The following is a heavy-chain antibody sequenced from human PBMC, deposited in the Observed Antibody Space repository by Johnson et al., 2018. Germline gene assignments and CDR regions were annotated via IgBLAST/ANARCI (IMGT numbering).Heavy chain of an antibody. D-gene: IGHD3-9*01. CDR3: AKGGRLVRYFDWAFIFQH. CDR1: GFTFSTYG. J-gene: IGHJ1*01. Sequence: QVQLVQSGGGVVQPGRSLRLSCAASGFTFSTYGMHWVRQAPGKGLEWVAVISYDGSNKYYADSVKGRFTISRDNSKNTLYLQMNSLRAEDTAVYYCAKGGRLVRYFDWAFIFQHWCQGTLVTVSS. V-gene: IGHV3-30*18. CDR2: ISYDGSNK.